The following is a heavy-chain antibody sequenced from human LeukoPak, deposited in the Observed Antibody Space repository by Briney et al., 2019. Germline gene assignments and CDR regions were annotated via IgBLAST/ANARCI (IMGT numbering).Heavy chain of an antibody. D-gene: IGHD6-19*01. CDR2: ISYDGSNE. J-gene: IGHJ4*02. V-gene: IGHV3-30*03. CDR1: GLTFSSYG. Sequence: PGRSLRLSCAASGLTFSSYGMHWVRQAPGKGLEWVAAISYDGSNEYYADSVKGRFTIFRDNVESSLYLQMNSLRAEDTAVYYCARDNGGTGWEHWGQGTLVTVSS. CDR3: ARDNGGTGWEH.